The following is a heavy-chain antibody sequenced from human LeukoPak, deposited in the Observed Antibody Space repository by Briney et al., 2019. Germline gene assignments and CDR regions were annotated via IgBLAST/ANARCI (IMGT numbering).Heavy chain of an antibody. D-gene: IGHD2/OR15-2a*01. J-gene: IGHJ3*02. V-gene: IGHV3-30-3*01. Sequence: GGSLRLSCAASGFTFSSYAMHWVRQAPGKGLEWVAVISYDGSNKYYADSVKGRFTISRDNSKNTLYLQMNSLRAEDTAVYYCAREVGISPVAAFDIWGQGTMVTVSS. CDR1: GFTFSSYA. CDR3: AREVGISPVAAFDI. CDR2: ISYDGSNK.